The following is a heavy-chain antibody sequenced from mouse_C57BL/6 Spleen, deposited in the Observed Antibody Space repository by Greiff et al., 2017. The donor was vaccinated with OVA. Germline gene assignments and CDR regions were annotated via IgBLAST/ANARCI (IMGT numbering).Heavy chain of an antibody. CDR3: AMLPPLRYFDV. CDR2: IDPSDSET. Sequence: QVQLQQPGAELVRPGSSVKLSCKASGYTFTSYWMHWVKQRPIQGLEWIGNIDPSDSETPYTQKFKDKATLTVDKSSSTAYMQLSSLTSEDSAVYYCAMLPPLRYFDVWGTGTTVTVSS. CDR1: GYTFTSYW. J-gene: IGHJ1*03. V-gene: IGHV1-52*01. D-gene: IGHD6-1*01.